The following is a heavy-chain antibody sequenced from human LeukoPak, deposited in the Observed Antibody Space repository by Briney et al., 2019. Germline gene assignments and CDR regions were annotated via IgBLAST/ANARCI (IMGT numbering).Heavy chain of an antibody. CDR2: ISSSSSYI. D-gene: IGHD3-10*01. V-gene: IGHV3-21*01. CDR3: ARAYGSGGFDY. CDR1: GFTFSSYS. Sequence: GGSLRLSCAASGFTFSSYSMNWVRQAPGKGLEWVSSISSSSSYIYYADSVKGRFTISRDNAENSLYLQMNSLRAEDTAVYYCARAYGSGGFDYWGQGTLVTVSS. J-gene: IGHJ4*02.